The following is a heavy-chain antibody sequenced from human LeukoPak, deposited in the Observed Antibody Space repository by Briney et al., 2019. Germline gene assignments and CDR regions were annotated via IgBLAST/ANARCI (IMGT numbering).Heavy chain of an antibody. J-gene: IGHJ5*02. D-gene: IGHD6-13*01. V-gene: IGHV3-73*01. CDR3: TRLLGAADTT. CDR1: GFTFSGSA. CDR2: IRSKANSYAT. Sequence: QPGGSLKLSCAASGFTFSGSAMHWVRQASGKGLEWAGRIRSKANSYATAYAASVKGRFTISRDDSKNTAYLQMNSLKTEDTAVYYCTRLLGAADTTWGQGTLVTVSS.